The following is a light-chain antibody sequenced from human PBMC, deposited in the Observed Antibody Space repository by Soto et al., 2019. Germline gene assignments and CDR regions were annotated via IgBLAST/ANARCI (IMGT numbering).Light chain of an antibody. V-gene: IGLV1-47*01. CDR1: TSNIEDNH. CDR3: VAWDDSLSVVV. J-gene: IGLJ2*01. Sequence: QSVLTQPPSASGTPGQRVTISCSGNTSNIEDNHVYWYRRLPGTAPRLLLYRNNQRPSGVPDLFSGSKAGTSASLAISGLPSEDEAYYFWVAWDDSLSVVVFGGGTKLTVL. CDR2: RNN.